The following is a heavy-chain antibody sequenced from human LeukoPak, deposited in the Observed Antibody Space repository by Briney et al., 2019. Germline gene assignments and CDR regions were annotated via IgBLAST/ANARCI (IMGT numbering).Heavy chain of an antibody. J-gene: IGHJ4*02. D-gene: IGHD2-2*02. V-gene: IGHV3-30*02. Sequence: PGGSLRLSGAASGFTFSSYGMHWVCQAPGKGLEWVAFIRYDGSNKYYADSVKGRFTISRDNTKNTLYLQMNSLRAEDTAVYYCAKVRGYCSSTSCHRPFDYWGQGTLVTVSS. CDR1: GFTFSSYG. CDR3: AKVRGYCSSTSCHRPFDY. CDR2: IRYDGSNK.